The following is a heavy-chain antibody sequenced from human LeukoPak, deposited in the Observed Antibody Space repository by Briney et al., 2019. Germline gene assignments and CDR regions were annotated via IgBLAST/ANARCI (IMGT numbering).Heavy chain of an antibody. CDR1: GYTFTNYF. CDR2: INPSGST. CDR3: ARDGDYHGNSVLFDY. D-gene: IGHD4-23*01. Sequence: ASVRVSCKTSGYTFTNYFIHWVRQAPGQGLEWMGIINPSGSTTFSPKFQGRITLTRDTSTNTVYLDLSSLRSEDTAVYYCARDGDYHGNSVLFDYWGQGTQVTVSS. V-gene: IGHV1-46*01. J-gene: IGHJ4*02.